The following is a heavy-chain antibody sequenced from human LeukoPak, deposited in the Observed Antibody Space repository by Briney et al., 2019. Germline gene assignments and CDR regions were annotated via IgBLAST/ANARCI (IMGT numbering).Heavy chain of an antibody. CDR3: ARDAPPSSWDPFDY. CDR2: IIPIFGTA. D-gene: IGHD6-13*01. J-gene: IGHJ4*02. Sequence: SVKVSCKASGGTFSSYAISWVRQAPGQGLEWMGGIIPIFGTANYAQKFQGRVTITADESTSTAYMELSGLRSEDTAVYYCARDAPPSSWDPFDYWGQGTLVTVSS. CDR1: GGTFSSYA. V-gene: IGHV1-69*01.